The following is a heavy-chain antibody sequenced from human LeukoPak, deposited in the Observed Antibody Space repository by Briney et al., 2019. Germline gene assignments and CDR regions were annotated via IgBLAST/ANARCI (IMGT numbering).Heavy chain of an antibody. CDR1: GFTFSTYG. CDR2: ISGDSSRT. V-gene: IGHV3-23*01. J-gene: IGHJ5*02. D-gene: IGHD6-13*01. CDR3: AKQWQQLVEGPAAPYNWFDP. Sequence: PGGSLRLSCEASGFTFSTYGMSWVRQAPGKGLEWVSAISGDSSRTYYADSVKGRFTISRDNSKNTLYLQMNSLRAEDTAVYYCAKQWQQLVEGPAAPYNWFDPWGQGTLVTVSS.